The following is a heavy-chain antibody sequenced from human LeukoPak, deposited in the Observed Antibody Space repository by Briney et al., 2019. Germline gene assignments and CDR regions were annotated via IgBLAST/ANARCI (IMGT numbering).Heavy chain of an antibody. CDR2: ISSKGGST. CDR3: ARDAGFCSGGSCPRYYFDY. J-gene: IGHJ4*02. CDR1: GFTFSSYA. V-gene: IGHV3-64*01. Sequence: GGSLRLSCAASGFTFSSYAMHWVRQAPGKGLEYDSAISSKGGSTYYANSVKGGFTISRDNSKNTLYLQMGSLRAEDMAVYYCARDAGFCSGGSCPRYYFDYWGQGTLVTVSS. D-gene: IGHD2-15*01.